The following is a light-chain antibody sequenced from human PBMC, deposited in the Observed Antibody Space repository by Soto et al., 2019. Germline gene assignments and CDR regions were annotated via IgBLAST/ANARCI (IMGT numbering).Light chain of an antibody. CDR2: GAS. CDR3: QPYGTSDL. CDR1: QSVSSSY. J-gene: IGKJ3*01. Sequence: EIVLTQSPGTLSLSPGERATLSCRASQSVSSSYLAWYQQKPGQAPRLLIYGASNRAAGNPDRFSVSASGTDFTLTISRLEPEAFAVYYCQPYGTSDLFGPGTKVDIK. V-gene: IGKV3-20*01.